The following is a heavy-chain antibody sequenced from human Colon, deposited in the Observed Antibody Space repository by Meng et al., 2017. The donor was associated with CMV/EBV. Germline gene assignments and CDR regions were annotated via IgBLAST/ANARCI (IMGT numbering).Heavy chain of an antibody. CDR1: GFTFSSYS. J-gene: IGHJ6*02. CDR2: ISSSSSYI. D-gene: IGHD2-2*02. V-gene: IGHV3-21*01. CDR3: ARVQYCSSTSCYTCDA. Sequence: SCAASGFTFSSYSMNWVRQAPGKGLEWVSSISSSSSYIYYADSVKGRFTISRDNAKNSLYLQMNSLRAEDTAVYYCARVQYCSSTSCYTCDAWGQGTTVTVSS.